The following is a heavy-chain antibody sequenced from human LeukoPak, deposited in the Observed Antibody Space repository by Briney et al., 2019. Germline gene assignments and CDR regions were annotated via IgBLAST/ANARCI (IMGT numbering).Heavy chain of an antibody. CDR2: ISSSGSNI. V-gene: IGHV3-11*01. Sequence: GGSLRLSCAASGFTFSDYYMSWIRQAPGKGLEWVSYISSSGSNIYYADSVKGRFTISRDNVKNSLYLLMNSLRAEDTAVYYCASASARPGWFDPWGQGTRVTVSS. CDR3: ASASARPGWFDP. D-gene: IGHD6-6*01. CDR1: GFTFSDYY. J-gene: IGHJ5*02.